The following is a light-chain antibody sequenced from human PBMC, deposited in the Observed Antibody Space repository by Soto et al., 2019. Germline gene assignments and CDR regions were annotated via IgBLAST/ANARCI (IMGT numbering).Light chain of an antibody. J-gene: IGKJ4*01. Sequence: DIVMTQSPDSLAVSLGERATINCKSSQSFLYTSNNKNYLAWYQQKPGQAPRLLIYDTSTRATGVPTRFSGSRSGAEFTLTINSLQSEDFAVYYCQPYNNWPLTFGGGTKVDIK. CDR2: DTS. CDR1: QSFLYTSNNKNY. V-gene: IGKV4-1*01. CDR3: QPYNNWPLT.